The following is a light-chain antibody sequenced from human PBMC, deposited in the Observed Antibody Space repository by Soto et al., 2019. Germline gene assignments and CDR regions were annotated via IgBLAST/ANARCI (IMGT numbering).Light chain of an antibody. J-gene: IGKJ1*01. V-gene: IGKV1-39*01. Sequence: DIQMTQSPSSLSASLGDRVTITCRASQTISSHLNWYQQKPGRAPKLLIYDASNLESGVPSRFSGSGSGTDFTLTISSLQPEDFATYYCQQSYSTPRTFGQGTKVDIK. CDR3: QQSYSTPRT. CDR1: QTISSH. CDR2: DAS.